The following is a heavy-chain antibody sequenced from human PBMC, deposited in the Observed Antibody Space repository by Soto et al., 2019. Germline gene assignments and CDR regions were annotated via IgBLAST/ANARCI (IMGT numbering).Heavy chain of an antibody. D-gene: IGHD6-13*01. CDR2: INAGNGDT. CDR3: ARAPYPYSSSWLNFDY. CDR1: GYTFTNYA. J-gene: IGHJ4*02. Sequence: AAPVKVSCKASGYTFTNYAMHWVRQAPGQRLEWMGWINAGNGDTKYSQKFQGRVTITRDTSASTAFMDLSSLRPEDTAVYYCARAPYPYSSSWLNFDYWGQGTLVTVSS. V-gene: IGHV1-3*01.